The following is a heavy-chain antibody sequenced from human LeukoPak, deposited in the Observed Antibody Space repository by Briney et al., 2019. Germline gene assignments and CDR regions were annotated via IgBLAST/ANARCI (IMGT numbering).Heavy chain of an antibody. CDR3: ARGGIVVAGGLQYFDY. Sequence: GGSLRLSCVASGFTFSSYWMTWVRQAPGKGLEWVANIKQDGSEKYYVDSVKGRFTISRDNAKNSLYLQMNSLRAEDTAVYYCARGGIVVAGGLQYFDYWGQGTLVTVPS. D-gene: IGHD6-19*01. J-gene: IGHJ4*02. CDR1: GFTFSSYW. V-gene: IGHV3-7*04. CDR2: IKQDGSEK.